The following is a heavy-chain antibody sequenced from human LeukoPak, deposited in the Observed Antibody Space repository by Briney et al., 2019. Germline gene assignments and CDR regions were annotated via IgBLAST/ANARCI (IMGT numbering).Heavy chain of an antibody. J-gene: IGHJ5*02. CDR1: AGSITSGGYY. V-gene: IGHV4-31*03. D-gene: IGHD1-1*01. CDR2: IYYTGTT. Sequence: SQTLSLTCTVSAGSITSGGYYFSWVRQYPGKGLEWIGYIYYTGTTNYNPSLKSRVTMSVDTSKNHFSLNLSSVTAADTAVYYCARVPTPYDTTGLLDPWGQGALVTVSS. CDR3: ARVPTPYDTTGLLDP.